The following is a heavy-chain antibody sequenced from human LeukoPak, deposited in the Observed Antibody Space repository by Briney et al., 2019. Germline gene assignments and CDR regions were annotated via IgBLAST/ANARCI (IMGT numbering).Heavy chain of an antibody. D-gene: IGHD2-15*01. V-gene: IGHV3-23*01. CDR2: ISGSGGST. CDR1: GFTFSSYA. CDR3: AKCACSGGSCYPLY. Sequence: PGGSLRLSCAASGFTFSSYAMSWVRQAPGKGLEWVSAISGSGGSTYYADSVKGQFTISRDNSKNTLYLQMNSLRAEDTAVYYCAKCACSGGSCYPLYWGQGTLVTVSS. J-gene: IGHJ4*02.